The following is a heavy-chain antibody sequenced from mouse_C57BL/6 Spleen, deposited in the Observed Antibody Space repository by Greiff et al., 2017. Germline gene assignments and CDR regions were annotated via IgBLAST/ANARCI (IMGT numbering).Heavy chain of an antibody. CDR3: ARFHYSNYDYFDY. CDR1: GYTFTSYW. Sequence: QVQLKQPGAELVMPGASVKLSCKASGYTFTSYWMHWVKQRPGQGLEWIGEIDPSDSYTNYNQKFKGKSTLTVDKSSSTAYMQLSSLTSEDSAVYYCARFHYSNYDYFDYWGQGTTLTVSS. D-gene: IGHD2-5*01. J-gene: IGHJ2*01. CDR2: IDPSDSYT. V-gene: IGHV1-69*01.